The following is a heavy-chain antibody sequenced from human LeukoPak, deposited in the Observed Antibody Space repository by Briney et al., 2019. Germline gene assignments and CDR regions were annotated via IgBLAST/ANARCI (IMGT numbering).Heavy chain of an antibody. CDR2: IRSDGYHT. V-gene: IGHV3-30*02. J-gene: IGHJ4*02. CDR3: ARILDSAWGELGY. Sequence: GGSLRLSCGASGFIFDTHDMHWVRQAPGKGLEWVAFIRSDGYHTYYADSVKGRFTITRDNSKNTLYLQMNSLRAEDTAVYYCARILDSAWGELGYWGQGTLVTVSS. CDR1: GFIFDTHD. D-gene: IGHD6-19*01.